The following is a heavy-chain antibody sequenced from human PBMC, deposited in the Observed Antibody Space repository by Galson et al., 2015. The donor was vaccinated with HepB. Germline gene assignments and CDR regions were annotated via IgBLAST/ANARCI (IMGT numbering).Heavy chain of an antibody. J-gene: IGHJ6*02. Sequence: QSGAEVKKPGESLKISCKGSGYSFTSYWIGWVRQMPGKGLEWMGIIYPGDSDTRYSPSFQGQVTISADKSISTAYLQWSSLKASDTAMHYCARGMVRGGWYYYYGMDVWGQGTTVTVSS. CDR3: ARGMVRGGWYYYYGMDV. V-gene: IGHV5-51*01. CDR1: GYSFTSYW. D-gene: IGHD3-10*01. CDR2: IYPGDSDT.